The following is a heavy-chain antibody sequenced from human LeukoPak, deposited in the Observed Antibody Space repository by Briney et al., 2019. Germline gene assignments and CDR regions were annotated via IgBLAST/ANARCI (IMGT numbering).Heavy chain of an antibody. Sequence: SETLSLTCSVSGGSISSSSSYWGWIRQPPGKGLEWIGSIYYSGSSFDNPALKSRVTISVDASKNQFSLKLSSVTAADTAVYYCARHRSGWLQSSFDYWGQGTLVTVSS. V-gene: IGHV4-39*01. CDR1: GGSISSSSSY. CDR3: ARHRSGWLQSSFDY. J-gene: IGHJ4*02. D-gene: IGHD5-24*01. CDR2: IYYSGSS.